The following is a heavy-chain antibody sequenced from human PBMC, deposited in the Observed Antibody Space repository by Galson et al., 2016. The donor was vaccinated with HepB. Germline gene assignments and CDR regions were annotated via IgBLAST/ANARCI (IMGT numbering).Heavy chain of an antibody. CDR1: GHTLSELP. CDR2: FDPEDGET. CDR3: AKESVEPTYYYMDV. V-gene: IGHV1-24*01. Sequence: SVKVSCKVSGHTLSELPMHWVRQAPGKGLEWMGSFDPEDGETIYAQKFQGRVSLTEDTSTATAYMDLSSLRSEDTAVYYCAKESVEPTYYYMDVWGKGTTVTVS. J-gene: IGHJ6*03. D-gene: IGHD1-1*01.